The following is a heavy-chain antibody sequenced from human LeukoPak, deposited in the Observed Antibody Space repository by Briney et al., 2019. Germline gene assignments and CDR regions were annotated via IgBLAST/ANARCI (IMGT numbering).Heavy chain of an antibody. J-gene: IGHJ6*03. CDR1: GPSISSTIYY. CDR3: ARGYTMIVVGYYYYYMDV. Sequence: SETLSLTCSVSGPSISSTIYYWGWVRQPPGKGLDWIGSTHYSGSTYYNPSLMSRVTISTDTSKNQFSLKLSSVTAADTAVYYCARGYTMIVVGYYYYYMDVWGKGTTVTVSS. D-gene: IGHD3-22*01. CDR2: THYSGST. V-gene: IGHV4-39*07.